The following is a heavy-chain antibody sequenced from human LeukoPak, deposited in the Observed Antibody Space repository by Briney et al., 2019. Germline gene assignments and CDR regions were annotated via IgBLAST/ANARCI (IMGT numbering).Heavy chain of an antibody. CDR1: GFTFSIAT. D-gene: IGHD6-19*01. Sequence: VGSLRLSCAASGFTFSIATRCWVPQTPGRGREWGSPISGSGGSTYYADSVKGRFTISRDNSKNTLYLQMNSLRAGDTAVYYCASDGSGLGGFDYWGQGTLVTVSS. CDR2: ISGSGGST. CDR3: ASDGSGLGGFDY. V-gene: IGHV3-23*01. J-gene: IGHJ4*02.